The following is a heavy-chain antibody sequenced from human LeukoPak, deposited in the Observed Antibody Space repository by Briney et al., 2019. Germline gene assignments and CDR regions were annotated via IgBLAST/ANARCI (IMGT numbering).Heavy chain of an antibody. D-gene: IGHD5-12*01. J-gene: IGHJ4*02. V-gene: IGHV4-59*01. Sequence: SETLSLTCTLSGGSISTYYWSWIRQPPGKGLEWIGYIYHSGSTNYNPSLKSRVTISVDTSKNQFTLKPSSVTAADTAVYYCARGGGYASPIGYWGQGALVTVSS. CDR3: ARGGGYASPIGY. CDR1: GGSISTYY. CDR2: IYHSGST.